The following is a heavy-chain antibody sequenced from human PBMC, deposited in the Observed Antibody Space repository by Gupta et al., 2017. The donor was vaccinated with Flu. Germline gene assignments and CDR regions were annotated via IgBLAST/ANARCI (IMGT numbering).Heavy chain of an antibody. V-gene: IGHV3-23*01. D-gene: IGHD6-13*01. Sequence: EVQLLESGGGVVQPGESLRLSCVVSGLPLSAYAIIWVRQAPGKGREWLSTVGAGGDRTYYADSVMGRFTISRDNSKNTIYLQMNSLRGDDTAVYYCAKDRSGNPAIDYWGQGALVTVSA. CDR1: GLPLSAYA. CDR3: AKDRSGNPAIDY. J-gene: IGHJ4*02. CDR2: VGAGGDRT.